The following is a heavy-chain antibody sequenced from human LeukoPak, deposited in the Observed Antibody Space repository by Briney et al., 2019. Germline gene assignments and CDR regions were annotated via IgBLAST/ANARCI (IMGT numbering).Heavy chain of an antibody. V-gene: IGHV3-23*01. CDR3: AKNGDRGAYCTGGTCYAYFYYYMDG. J-gene: IGHJ6*03. CDR1: GITFSSYG. D-gene: IGHD2-15*01. Sequence: PGGTLRLSCAVSGITFSSYGMSCGRQPPGKGLEWGSSISSTGGTTSYTASVKGRFTISRDNSKNTLYLQMKSLRAEDTGIYYCAKNGDRGAYCTGGTCYAYFYYYMDGWGKGTTVTI. CDR2: ISSTGGTT.